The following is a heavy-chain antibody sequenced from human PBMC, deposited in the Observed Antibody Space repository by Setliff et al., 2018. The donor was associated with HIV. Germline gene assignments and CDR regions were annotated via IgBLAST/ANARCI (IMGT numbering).Heavy chain of an antibody. D-gene: IGHD6-6*01. V-gene: IGHV4-39*01. Sequence: KTSETLSLTCTVSGGFVSRSSYYWGWIRQPRGKRLEWIGTIYYNGDTQYNPSFKSRVIMSVDTSKNQFSLRLISVTAADTAVYYCVRMEATRPPRGLDYWGPGTLVTV. J-gene: IGHJ4*02. CDR2: IYYNGDT. CDR1: GGFVSRSSYY. CDR3: VRMEATRPPRGLDY.